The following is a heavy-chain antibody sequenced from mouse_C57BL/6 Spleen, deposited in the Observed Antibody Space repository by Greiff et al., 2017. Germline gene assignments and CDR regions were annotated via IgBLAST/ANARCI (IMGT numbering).Heavy chain of an antibody. Sequence: QVQLQQPGTELVKPGASVKLSCKASGYTFTSYWMHWVKQRPGQGLEWIGNINPSNGGTNYNEKFKSKATLTVDKSSSTAFLHLSSLSSEDSAVYYGGRGGGCDVFAYWGQGTLVTVSA. V-gene: IGHV1-53*01. J-gene: IGHJ3*01. CDR2: INPSNGGT. CDR3: GRGGGCDVFAY. CDR1: GYTFTSYW.